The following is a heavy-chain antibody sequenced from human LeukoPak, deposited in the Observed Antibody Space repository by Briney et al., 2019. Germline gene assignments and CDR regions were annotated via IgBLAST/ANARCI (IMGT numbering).Heavy chain of an antibody. Sequence: GGSLRLSCEVSGFTLDRYWMSWVRQAPGKGLEWVANMKEDGGEINYVDSVKGRFTISRDNAKNSLFLQMNSLRVENTAVYYCARDRGYSTFDYWGQGTLVTVSS. CDR3: ARDRGYSTFDY. CDR1: GFTLDRYW. CDR2: MKEDGGEI. J-gene: IGHJ4*02. V-gene: IGHV3-7*01. D-gene: IGHD4-23*01.